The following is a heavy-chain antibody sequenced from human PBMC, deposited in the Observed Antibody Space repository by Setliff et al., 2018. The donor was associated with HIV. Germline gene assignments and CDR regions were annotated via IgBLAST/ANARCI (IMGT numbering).Heavy chain of an antibody. CDR3: AKGVKWLDP. D-gene: IGHD3-16*01. Sequence: PGGSLRLSCAASGFNVSHNYMTWVRQAPGKGLEWVYIMLNDGRTYYADSVQGRFTISRDNSINILYLHMNRLIAEDTAVYYCAKGVKWLDPWGQGTLVTVSS. V-gene: IGHV3-53*01. CDR1: GFNVSHNY. J-gene: IGHJ5*02. CDR2: MLNDGRT.